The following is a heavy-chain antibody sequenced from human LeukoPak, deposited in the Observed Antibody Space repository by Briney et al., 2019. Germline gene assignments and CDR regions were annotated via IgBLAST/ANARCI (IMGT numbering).Heavy chain of an antibody. Sequence: GGSLRLSCAAPGFTFSDYYMTWIRQSPAKGLEWVSYISGGGTTYYADSVKGRFYISRDNANNSLYLQMNSLRGDDTAVHYCARATFGEWLLDYWGQGTLVTVSS. CDR1: GFTFSDYY. J-gene: IGHJ4*02. CDR2: ISGGGTT. CDR3: ARATFGEWLLDY. D-gene: IGHD3-10*01. V-gene: IGHV3-11*01.